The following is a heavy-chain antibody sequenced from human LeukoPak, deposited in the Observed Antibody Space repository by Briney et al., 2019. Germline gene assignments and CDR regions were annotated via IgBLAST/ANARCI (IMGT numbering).Heavy chain of an antibody. J-gene: IGHJ4*02. Sequence: SVKVSCKASGFTFTSSAMQWVRQARGQRLEWIGWIVVGSGNTNYAQKFQERVTITRDMSTSTAYMEPSSLRSEDTAVYYCAASYDSSGYRFDYWGQGTLVTVSS. D-gene: IGHD3-22*01. CDR1: GFTFTSSA. CDR2: IVVGSGNT. CDR3: AASYDSSGYRFDY. V-gene: IGHV1-58*02.